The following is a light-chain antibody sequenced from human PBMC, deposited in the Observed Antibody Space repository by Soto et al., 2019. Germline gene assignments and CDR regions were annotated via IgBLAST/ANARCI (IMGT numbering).Light chain of an antibody. J-gene: IGLJ1*01. CDR2: TNN. V-gene: IGLV1-47*02. Sequence: QSVLAQPPSASGTPGQRVTISCSGSSSNIGSNYVCWYQHLPGTAPKLLIYTNNQRPSGVPDRFSGSKSGTSASLAISGLRSEDEADYYCSSYTAGGTIFGTGTKVTVL. CDR1: SSNIGSNY. CDR3: SSYTAGGTI.